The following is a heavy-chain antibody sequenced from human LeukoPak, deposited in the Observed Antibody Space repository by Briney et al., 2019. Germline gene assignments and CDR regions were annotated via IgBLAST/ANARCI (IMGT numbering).Heavy chain of an antibody. V-gene: IGHV3-21*01. Sequence: EGSLRLSCAASGFTLSGYSMSWVRQAPGKGLEWVSSINSGSSYRYYADSVKGRFTISRDNAKNSLYLQMNSLRAEDTAVYYCARVKEYQMLYGGFDPWGQGTLVTVSS. CDR2: INSGSSYR. CDR3: ARVKEYQMLYGGFDP. D-gene: IGHD2-2*02. CDR1: GFTLSGYS. J-gene: IGHJ5*02.